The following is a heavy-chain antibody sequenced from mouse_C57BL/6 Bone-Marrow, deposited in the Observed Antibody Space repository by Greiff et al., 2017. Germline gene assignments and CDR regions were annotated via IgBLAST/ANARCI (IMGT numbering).Heavy chain of an antibody. CDR3: ARRGGLDY. J-gene: IGHJ2*01. Sequence: DVKLVESGPELVKPGASVKMSCKASGYTFTDYNMHWVKQSHGKSLEWMGYINPNNGGTSYNQKFKGKATLTVNKSSSTAYMELRSLTSEDSAVYYCARRGGLDYWGQGTTLTVSS. V-gene: IGHV1-22*01. CDR2: INPNNGGT. CDR1: GYTFTDYN.